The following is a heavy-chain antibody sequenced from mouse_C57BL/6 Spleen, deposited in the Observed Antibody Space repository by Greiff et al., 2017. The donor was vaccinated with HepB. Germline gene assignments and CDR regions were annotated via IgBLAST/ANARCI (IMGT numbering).Heavy chain of an antibody. CDR2: IYPGSGNT. CDR3: ARWTTTVVATDYFDY. J-gene: IGHJ2*01. V-gene: IGHV1-76*01. Sequence: QVQLKQSGAELVRPGASVKLSCKASGYTFTDYYINWVKQRPGQGLEWIARIYPGSGNTYYNEKFKGKATLTAEKSSSTAYMQLSSLTSEDSAVYFCARWTTTVVATDYFDYWGQGTTLTVSS. CDR1: GYTFTDYY. D-gene: IGHD1-1*01.